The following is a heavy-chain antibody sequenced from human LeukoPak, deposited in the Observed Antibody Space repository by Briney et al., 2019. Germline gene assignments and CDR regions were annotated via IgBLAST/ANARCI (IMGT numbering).Heavy chain of an antibody. CDR2: IYYSGAT. D-gene: IGHD2-8*02. Sequence: SETLSLTCTVSGGSISTYYWSWIRQPPGKGLEWIGNIYYSGATTYNPALKRRVTISVDTYTNQFSLRLSCVTAADTAVFFCWGHLWSMTSVAFEIWGKGTMVSVSS. V-gene: IGHV4-59*08. CDR3: WGHLWSMTSVAFEI. J-gene: IGHJ3*02. CDR1: GGSISTYY.